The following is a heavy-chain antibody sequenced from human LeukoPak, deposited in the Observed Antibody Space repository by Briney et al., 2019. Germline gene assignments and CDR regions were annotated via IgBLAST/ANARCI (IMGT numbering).Heavy chain of an antibody. J-gene: IGHJ4*02. Sequence: HGESLKISCKGSGYSFTSYWIGWVRQMPGKGLEWMGIIYPGDSDTRYSPSFQGQVTISADKSISTAYLQWSSLKASDAAMYYCARLHDGLLWFGELFGYFDYWGQGTLVTVSS. CDR2: IYPGDSDT. V-gene: IGHV5-51*01. D-gene: IGHD3-10*01. CDR3: ARLHDGLLWFGELFGYFDY. CDR1: GYSFTSYW.